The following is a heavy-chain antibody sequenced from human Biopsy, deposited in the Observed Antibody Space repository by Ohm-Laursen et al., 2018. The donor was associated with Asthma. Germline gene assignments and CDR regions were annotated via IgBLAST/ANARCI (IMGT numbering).Heavy chain of an antibody. V-gene: IGHV4-39*01. D-gene: IGHD7-27*01. Sequence: SETLSLTCTASGGSIGSSRYYWGWIRQTPGKGLEWIGSISYTGSAYHNPSLKSRVTISVDTSKNHFSLKLSSATAADTAVYYCARHWDWGSFFDYWGQGTPVTVSS. CDR3: ARHWDWGSFFDY. CDR1: GGSIGSSRYY. CDR2: ISYTGSA. J-gene: IGHJ4*02.